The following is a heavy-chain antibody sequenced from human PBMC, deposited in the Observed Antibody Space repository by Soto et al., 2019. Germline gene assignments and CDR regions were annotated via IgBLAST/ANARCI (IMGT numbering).Heavy chain of an antibody. V-gene: IGHV4-39*01. CDR1: GGSISSSSYY. D-gene: IGHD2-2*01. J-gene: IGHJ4*02. CDR3: ARHVARVVPAAKSGFDY. Sequence: PSETLSLTCTVSGGSISSSSYYWGWIRQPPGKGLEWIGSIYYSGSTYYNPSLKSRVTISVDTSKNQFSLKLSSVTAADTAVYYCARHVARVVPAAKSGFDYWGQGTLVTVS. CDR2: IYYSGST.